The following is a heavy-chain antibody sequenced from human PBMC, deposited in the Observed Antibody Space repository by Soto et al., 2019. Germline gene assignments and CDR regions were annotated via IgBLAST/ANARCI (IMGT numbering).Heavy chain of an antibody. J-gene: IGHJ5*02. CDR2: IIPIFGTA. D-gene: IGHD6-19*01. Sequence: SVKVSCKASGGTFSSYAISWVRQAPGQGLEWMGGIIPIFGTANYAQKFQGRVTITADESTSTAYMELSSLRSEDTAVYYCARGLSLAVAGRTDWFDPWGQGTLVTVSS. CDR3: ARGLSLAVAGRTDWFDP. V-gene: IGHV1-69*13. CDR1: GGTFSSYA.